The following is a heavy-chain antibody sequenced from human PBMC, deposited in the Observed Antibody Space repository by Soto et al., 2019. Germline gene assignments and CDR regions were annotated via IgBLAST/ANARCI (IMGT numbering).Heavy chain of an antibody. J-gene: IGHJ5*02. CDR2: INTYNGNT. D-gene: IGHD3-10*01. CDR3: ARGVGSGIYYNQYNWFDP. Sequence: QVQLVQSGAEVKKPGASVKVSCKASGYTFINYRISWVRQAPGQGLEWMGWINTYNGNTNHAQNLQGRVTMTTDTSTSKAYMELRSLRSDDTAVYYCARGVGSGIYYNQYNWFDPWGQGTLVTVSS. V-gene: IGHV1-18*01. CDR1: GYTFINYR.